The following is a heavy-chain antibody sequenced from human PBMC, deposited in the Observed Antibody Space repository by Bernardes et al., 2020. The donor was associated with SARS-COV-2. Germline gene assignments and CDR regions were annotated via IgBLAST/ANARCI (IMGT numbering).Heavy chain of an antibody. D-gene: IGHD4-17*01. V-gene: IGHV3-23*01. CDR2: ISGSGGST. J-gene: IGHJ6*02. CDR3: ARGYGDYKAHYYYYGMDV. Sequence: GGSLRLSCAASGFTFSSYAMSWVRQAPGKGLEWVSAISGSGGSTYYADSVKGRFTISRDNAKNSLYLQMNSLRAEDTAVYYCARGYGDYKAHYYYYGMDVWGQGTTVTVSS. CDR1: GFTFSSYA.